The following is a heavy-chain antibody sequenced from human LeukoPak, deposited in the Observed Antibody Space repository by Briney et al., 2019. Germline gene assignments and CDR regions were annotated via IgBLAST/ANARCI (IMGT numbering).Heavy chain of an antibody. CDR1: GVSFSNDGYY. V-gene: IGHV4-31*03. J-gene: IGHJ4*02. D-gene: IGHD1-14*01. CDR3: ARGTGY. CDR2: IHYSGTT. Sequence: SQTLCLTCTVSGVSFSNDGYYWSWTRQHPGKGLEWIGCIHYSGTTYYNPSLKSRVTISIDTAKNQFSLKLTSVTVADTAVYYCARGTGYWGQGTLVTVSS.